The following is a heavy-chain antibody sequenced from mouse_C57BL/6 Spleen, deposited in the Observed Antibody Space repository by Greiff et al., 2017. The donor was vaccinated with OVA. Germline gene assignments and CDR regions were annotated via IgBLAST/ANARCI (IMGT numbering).Heavy chain of an antibody. CDR2: INPSSGYT. V-gene: IGHV1-7*01. CDR3: ARELRLREAWFAY. J-gene: IGHJ3*01. D-gene: IGHD3-2*02. CDR1: GYTFTSYW. Sequence: VQRVESGAELAKPGASVKLSCKASGYTFTSYWMHWVKQRPGQGLEWIGYINPSSGYTKYNQKFKDKATLTADKSSSTAYMQLSSLTYEDSAVYYCARELRLREAWFAYWGQGTLVTVSA.